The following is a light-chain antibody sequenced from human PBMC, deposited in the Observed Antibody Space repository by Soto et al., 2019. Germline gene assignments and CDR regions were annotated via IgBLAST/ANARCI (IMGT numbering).Light chain of an antibody. CDR2: GAS. Sequence: EIVLTQSPGTLSLSPGERATLSCRTSESVTSTYLAWYQQKPGQPPRLLIYGASSRATGIPDRFSGSGSGTDFTLTIRRLEPEDFAVYFCQQYNDWPPWTFGQGTKVEIK. CDR1: ESVTSTY. CDR3: QQYNDWPPWT. V-gene: IGKV3-20*01. J-gene: IGKJ1*01.